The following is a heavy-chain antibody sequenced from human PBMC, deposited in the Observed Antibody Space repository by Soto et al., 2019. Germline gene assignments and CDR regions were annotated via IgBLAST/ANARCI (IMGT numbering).Heavy chain of an antibody. V-gene: IGHV3-30-3*01. J-gene: IGHJ4*02. CDR3: ARAFCGGDCYSQFDY. CDR2: ISYDGINK. CDR1: GLTFSSYT. D-gene: IGHD2-21*02. Sequence: QVQLVESGGGVVQPGRSMTLSCSASGLTFSSYTMLWIRQAPGKGLEWVAVISYDGINKYYVDSVKGRFTISRDNSKNTLYLQMNSLRDEDTAVYYCARAFCGGDCYSQFDYWGQGALVTVSS.